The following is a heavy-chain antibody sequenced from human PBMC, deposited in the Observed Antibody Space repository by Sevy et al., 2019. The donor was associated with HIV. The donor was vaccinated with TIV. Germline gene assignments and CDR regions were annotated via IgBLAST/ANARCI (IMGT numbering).Heavy chain of an antibody. J-gene: IGHJ4*02. CDR2: ISYDGVSQ. D-gene: IGHD5-18*01. CDR3: ARDPNTTMATYYFDS. CDR1: GFTFSDYA. Sequence: GGSLRLSCAASGFTFSDYAINWVRQAPGKGLEWMAVISYDGVSQYYADSVKGRFTISRDNSKTTLYLQMNSLRTEDTAVYYCARDPNTTMATYYFDSWGQGTLVTVSS. V-gene: IGHV3-30*04.